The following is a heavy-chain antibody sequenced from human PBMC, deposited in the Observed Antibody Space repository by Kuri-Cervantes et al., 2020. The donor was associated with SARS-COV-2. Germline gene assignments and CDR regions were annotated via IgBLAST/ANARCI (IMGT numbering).Heavy chain of an antibody. CDR3: ATNLYGDYPDY. CDR2: INPNSGGT. V-gene: IGHV1-2*02. D-gene: IGHD4-17*01. CDR1: GYTFTGYY. J-gene: IGHJ4*02. Sequence: ASVKVSCKASGYTFTGYYMHWVRQAPGQGLEWMGWINPNSGGTNYAQKFQGRVTITRDTPASTAYMELSSLRSEDTAVYYCATNLYGDYPDYWGQGTPVTVSS.